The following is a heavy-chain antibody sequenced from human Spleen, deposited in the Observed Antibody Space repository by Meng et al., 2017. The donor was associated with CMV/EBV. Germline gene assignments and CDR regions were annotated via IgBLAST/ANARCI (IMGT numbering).Heavy chain of an antibody. V-gene: IGHV3-7*01. D-gene: IGHD2-2*01. Sequence: GGSLRLSCAASGFTFSTYWMTWVRQPPGKGLEWVANIRQDGGETYYVDSVKGRFTVSRDNAKKSLFLQMNSLRADDTAVYYCARETDCSSTTCRRGNLDYLDHWGQGTLVTVSS. CDR1: GFTFSTYW. CDR3: ARETDCSSTTCRRGNLDYLDH. CDR2: IRQDGGET. J-gene: IGHJ4*02.